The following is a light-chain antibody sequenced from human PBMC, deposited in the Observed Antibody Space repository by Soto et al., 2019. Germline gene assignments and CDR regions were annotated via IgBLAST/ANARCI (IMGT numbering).Light chain of an antibody. CDR2: AAS. CDR1: PDIDSW. Sequence: DIQMTQSPSSVSASVGERVTITCLASPDIDSWVAWYQQKPGKAPKLLIYAASSLQSGVPSRFSGSGSGTDSTFTISSLQPEDFATYFCQQGSSFPWTFGQGTKVEIK. CDR3: QQGSSFPWT. V-gene: IGKV1-12*01. J-gene: IGKJ1*01.